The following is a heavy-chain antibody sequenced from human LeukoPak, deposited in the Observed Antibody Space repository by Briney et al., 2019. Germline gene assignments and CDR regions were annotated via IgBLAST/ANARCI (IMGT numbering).Heavy chain of an antibody. D-gene: IGHD1-26*01. CDR2: ISGDGTIT. Sequence: QPGGSLRLSCAASGFTSDYAMHWVRQAPGKGLEWLSLISGDGTITYYSDSVKGRFTISRDNAKNSLYLQLSSLRPEDTALYYCAKHMRATNTYSFFGLDVWGQGTTVTVSS. CDR3: AKHMRATNTYSFFGLDV. J-gene: IGHJ6*02. V-gene: IGHV3-43*02. CDR1: GFTSDYA.